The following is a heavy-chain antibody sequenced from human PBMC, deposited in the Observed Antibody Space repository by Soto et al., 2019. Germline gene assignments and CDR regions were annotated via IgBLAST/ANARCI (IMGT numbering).Heavy chain of an antibody. Sequence: SETLSLTCTVSGGSISSSSYYWGWIRQPPGKGLEWIGSIYYSGSTYYNPSLKSRVTISVDTSKNQFSLKLSSVTAADTAVYYCARDSLITIIGVGSTGFDYWGQGTLVTVSS. V-gene: IGHV4-39*07. CDR2: IYYSGST. CDR3: ARDSLITIIGVGSTGFDY. J-gene: IGHJ4*02. D-gene: IGHD3-3*01. CDR1: GGSISSSSYY.